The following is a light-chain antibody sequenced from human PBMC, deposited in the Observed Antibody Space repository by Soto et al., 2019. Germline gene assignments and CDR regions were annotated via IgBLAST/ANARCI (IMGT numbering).Light chain of an antibody. J-gene: IGLJ2*01. CDR3: SSYTRSSTLV. CDR1: SSDVGAYDY. CDR2: DVT. Sequence: QSVMTQPASVSGSPGQSITISCTGTSSDVGAYDYVSWYQQHPGKAPKLMIYDVTNRPSGVSDRFSGSKSGNTASLTISGLHTEDEADYHCSSYTRSSTLVFGGGTKLTV. V-gene: IGLV2-14*01.